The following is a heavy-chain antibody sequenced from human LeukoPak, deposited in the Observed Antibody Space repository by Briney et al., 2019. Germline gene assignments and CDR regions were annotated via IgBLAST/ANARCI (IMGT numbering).Heavy chain of an antibody. V-gene: IGHV3-64*01. CDR1: GFTFSSYA. CDR2: ISSNGGST. D-gene: IGHD3-22*01. CDR3: ARAGDSRKGYYYYYMDV. Sequence: GGSLRLSCAASGFTFSSYAMSWVRQAPGKGLEYVSAISSNGGSTYYANSVKGRFTISRDNSKNTLYLQMGSLRAEDMAVYYCARAGDSRKGYYYYYMDVWGKGTTVTVSS. J-gene: IGHJ6*03.